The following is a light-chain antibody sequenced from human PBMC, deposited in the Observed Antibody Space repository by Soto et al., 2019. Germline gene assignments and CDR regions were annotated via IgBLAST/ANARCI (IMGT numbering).Light chain of an antibody. CDR1: SSNIGGGYD. Sequence: QAVVTQPPSVSGAPGQRVTISCTGSSSNIGGGYDVQWYQQVPGTAPKLLIFGNIYRPSGVPDRFSGSKSGNSASLAITGLQAEDEADYYCQSYDSSLSVVFGGGTKLTVL. J-gene: IGLJ3*02. V-gene: IGLV1-40*01. CDR3: QSYDSSLSVV. CDR2: GNI.